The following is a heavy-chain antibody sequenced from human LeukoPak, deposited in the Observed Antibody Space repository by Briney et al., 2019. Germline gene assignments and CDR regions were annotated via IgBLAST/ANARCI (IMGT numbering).Heavy chain of an antibody. D-gene: IGHD3-10*01. V-gene: IGHV3-53*01. Sequence: GGSLRLSCAASGFTVSSNYMSWVRQTPGKGLEWVSIIYSGGNRYYADSVKGRFTISRDNSKNTLYLQMNSLRAEDTAVYYCAKDQRMVRGPKDAWGLGTLVTVSS. CDR3: AKDQRMVRGPKDA. J-gene: IGHJ5*02. CDR2: IYSGGNR. CDR1: GFTVSSNY.